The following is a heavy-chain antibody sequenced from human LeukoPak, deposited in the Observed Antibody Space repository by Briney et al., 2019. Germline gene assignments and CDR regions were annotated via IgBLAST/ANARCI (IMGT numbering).Heavy chain of an antibody. V-gene: IGHV4-59*08. D-gene: IGHD6-13*01. CDR2: IYYSGST. Sequence: SETLSLTCTVSGASIRNYYWSWIRQSPGKGLEWIGYIYYSGSTNYNPSLESRVAMSVDTSKSQFSLRLSSVTAADTAIYYCARRYSSSWYVGFFDPWGQGTLVTVSS. J-gene: IGHJ5*02. CDR3: ARRYSSSWYVGFFDP. CDR1: GASIRNYY.